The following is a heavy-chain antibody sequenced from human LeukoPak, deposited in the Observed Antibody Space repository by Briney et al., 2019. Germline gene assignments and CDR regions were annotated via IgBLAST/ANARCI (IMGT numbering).Heavy chain of an antibody. CDR3: ARGRKYQLLSSWDYYGMDV. V-gene: IGHV1-18*01. CDR1: GYTFTSYG. D-gene: IGHD2-2*01. Sequence: ASVKVSCKASGYTFTSYGISWVRQAPGQGLEWMGWISAYNGNTNYAQKLQGRVTMTTDTSTGTAYMELRSLRSDDTAVYYCARGRKYQLLSSWDYYGMDVWGQGTTVTASS. J-gene: IGHJ6*02. CDR2: ISAYNGNT.